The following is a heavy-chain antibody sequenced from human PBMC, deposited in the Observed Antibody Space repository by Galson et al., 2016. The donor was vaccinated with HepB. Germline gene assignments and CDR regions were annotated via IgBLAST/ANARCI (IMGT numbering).Heavy chain of an antibody. Sequence: SLRLSCAAFGFAFSSHWIHWVRQDLGKGLVWVSRINSDGTISNYADSVKGRFTISGDNAKNTLYLQMNSLRAEDTAVYFCVRDRSVVPTTAYNWFDPWGRGTLVTVSS. CDR1: GFAFSSHW. CDR2: INSDGTIS. CDR3: VRDRSVVPTTAYNWFDP. D-gene: IGHD4-23*01. V-gene: IGHV3-74*01. J-gene: IGHJ5*02.